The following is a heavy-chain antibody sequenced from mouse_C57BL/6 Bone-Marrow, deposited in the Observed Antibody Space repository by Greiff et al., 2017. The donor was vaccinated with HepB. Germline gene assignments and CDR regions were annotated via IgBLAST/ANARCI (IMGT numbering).Heavy chain of an antibody. CDR3: ARGVGYFDY. CDR1: GYSITSGYY. J-gene: IGHJ2*01. Sequence: EVKLMESGPGLVKPSQSLSLTCSVTGYSITSGYYWNWIRQFPGNKLEWMGYISYDGSNNYNPSLKNRISITRDTSKNQFFLKLNSVTTEDTATYYCARGVGYFDYWGQGTTLTVSS. V-gene: IGHV3-6*01. D-gene: IGHD1-1*02. CDR2: ISYDGSN.